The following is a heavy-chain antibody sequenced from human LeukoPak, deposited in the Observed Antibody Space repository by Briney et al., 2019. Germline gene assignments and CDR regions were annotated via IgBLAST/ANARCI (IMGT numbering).Heavy chain of an antibody. CDR3: ARDGRFSYGAFDI. CDR2: IKQDGSEK. J-gene: IGHJ3*02. Sequence: GGSLRLSCVASGFAFSDYWMTWVRQAPGKGLECVANIKQDGSEKFYVDSVKGRFTISRDNAKNSLYLQMNSLRAEDTAVYYCARDGRFSYGAFDIWGQGTMVAVSS. D-gene: IGHD3-10*01. V-gene: IGHV3-7*01. CDR1: GFAFSDYW.